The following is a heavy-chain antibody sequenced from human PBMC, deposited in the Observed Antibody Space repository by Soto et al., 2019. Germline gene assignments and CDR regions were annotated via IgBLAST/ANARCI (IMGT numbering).Heavy chain of an antibody. Sequence: QVQLVQSGAEVKKPGASVKVSCKASGYTFTNFGISWVRQAPGQGLEWMGWISAYNGNTNYAQNFQGRVTMTTDTTTSTAYMEMRSLRSDDAAVDCCARGGTPIDDWGQGTLVTVSS. CDR2: ISAYNGNT. CDR1: GYTFTNFG. CDR3: ARGGTPIDD. D-gene: IGHD3-16*01. V-gene: IGHV1-18*01. J-gene: IGHJ4*02.